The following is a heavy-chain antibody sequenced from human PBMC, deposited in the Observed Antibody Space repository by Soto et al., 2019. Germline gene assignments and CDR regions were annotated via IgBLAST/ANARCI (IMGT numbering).Heavy chain of an antibody. D-gene: IGHD2-15*01. V-gene: IGHV5-51*01. CDR1: GYTFSSYW. J-gene: IGHJ6*02. CDR2: IYPGDSDR. Sequence: LGESLKISCKGSGYTFSSYWIGWVRQMPGKGLEWMGIIYPGDSDRRYSPSFQGQVTISADKSTSTAYLQWSSLKASDTAVYYCARDLVVAATPTPTKYYGMDVWGQGTTVTVSS. CDR3: ARDLVVAATPTPTKYYGMDV.